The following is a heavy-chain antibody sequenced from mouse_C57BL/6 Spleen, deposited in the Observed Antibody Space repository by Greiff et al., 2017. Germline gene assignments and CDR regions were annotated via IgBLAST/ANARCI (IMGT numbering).Heavy chain of an antibody. J-gene: IGHJ2*01. CDR1: GYTFTSYW. CDR2: IYPGSGST. Sequence: VQLQQPGAELVKPGASVKMSCKASGYTFTSYWITWVQQRPGQGLEWIGDIYPGSGSTNYNEKFKGKATLTAEKSSSTAYMQLSSLTSEDSAVYFCAREEVVATDYFDYWGQGTTLTVSS. V-gene: IGHV1-55*01. CDR3: AREEVVATDYFDY. D-gene: IGHD1-1*01.